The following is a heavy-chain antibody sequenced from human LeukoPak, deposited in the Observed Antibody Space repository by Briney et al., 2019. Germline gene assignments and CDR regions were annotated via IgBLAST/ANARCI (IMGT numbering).Heavy chain of an antibody. J-gene: IGHJ4*02. Sequence: GGSLRLSCAASGFTFTSYWMTWLRQAPGKGLEWVANIKQDGSEKYYVDSLKGRFTISRDNAKNSLYLQMNSLRAEDTAVYYCAGVRGYCSGGSCFPLDSGGQGTLVTVSS. CDR2: IKQDGSEK. D-gene: IGHD2-15*01. CDR3: AGVRGYCSGGSCFPLDS. CDR1: GFTFTSYW. V-gene: IGHV3-7*01.